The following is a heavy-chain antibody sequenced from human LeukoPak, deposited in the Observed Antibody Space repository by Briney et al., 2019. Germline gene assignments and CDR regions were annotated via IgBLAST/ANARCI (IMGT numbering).Heavy chain of an antibody. CDR3: ARAVWFGELGDY. CDR2: INPNSGDT. CDR1: GYSVTGYY. D-gene: IGHD3-10*01. Sequence: ASVKVSCKASGYSVTGYYMHWVRQAPGQGLEWMGWINPNSGDTKYAQKFQGRVTMTRDTSISTAYMELTRLRSDDTAVYYCARAVWFGELGDYWGQGTLVTVSS. J-gene: IGHJ4*02. V-gene: IGHV1-2*02.